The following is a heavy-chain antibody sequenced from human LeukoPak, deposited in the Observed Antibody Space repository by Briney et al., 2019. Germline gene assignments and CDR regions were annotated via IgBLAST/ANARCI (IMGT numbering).Heavy chain of an antibody. CDR1: GFTFSSYD. CDR3: TLSYGRGVNDDYGMDV. D-gene: IGHD5-18*01. CDR2: IDTAGNT. Sequence: GGSLILSCAAAGFTFSSYDMHWVRQATGRGLEWGSAIDTAGNTYYPAPVQGRFTISRENAKDTLYLQMDSLRAGDTAVYYCTLSYGRGVNDDYGMDVWGQGTTVTVS. V-gene: IGHV3-13*01. J-gene: IGHJ6*02.